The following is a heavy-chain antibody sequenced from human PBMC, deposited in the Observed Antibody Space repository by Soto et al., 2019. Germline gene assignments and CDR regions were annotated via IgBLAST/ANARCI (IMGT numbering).Heavy chain of an antibody. Sequence: PGGSLRLSCAASGFTFSSYDMHWVRQATGKGLEWVSAIGTAGDTYYPGSVKGRFTISRENAKNSLYLQMNSLRAGDTAVYYCARESRRRGSGSYYYFDYWGQGTLVTVSS. V-gene: IGHV3-13*01. CDR1: GFTFSSYD. J-gene: IGHJ4*02. D-gene: IGHD1-26*01. CDR3: ARESRRRGSGSYYYFDY. CDR2: IGTAGDT.